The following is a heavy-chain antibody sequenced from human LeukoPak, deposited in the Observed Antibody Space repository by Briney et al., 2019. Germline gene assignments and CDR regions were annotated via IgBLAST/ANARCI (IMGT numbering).Heavy chain of an antibody. V-gene: IGHV4-30-4*01. D-gene: IGHD4-17*01. CDR2: IYYSGST. Sequence: SEALSLTCTVSGGSISSGDYYWSWIRQPPGKGLEWIGYIYYSGSTYYNPSLKSRVTISVDTSKNQFSLKLSSVTVADTAVYYCARDRLDYGDYYYYGMDVWGQGTTVTVSS. CDR3: ARDRLDYGDYYYYGMDV. J-gene: IGHJ6*02. CDR1: GGSISSGDYY.